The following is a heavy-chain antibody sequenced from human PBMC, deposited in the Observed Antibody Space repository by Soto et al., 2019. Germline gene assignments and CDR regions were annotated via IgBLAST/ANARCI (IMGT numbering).Heavy chain of an antibody. CDR2: ISYDGSNK. CDR3: AKDPARPMTHDNYYYMDV. CDR1: GFTFSSYG. Sequence: GGSLRLSCAASGFTFSSYGMHWVRQAPGKGLEWVAVISYDGSNKYYADSVKGRFTISRDNSKNTLYLQMNSLRAEDTAVYYCAKDPARPMTHDNYYYMDVWGKGTTVTVSS. J-gene: IGHJ6*03. D-gene: IGHD6-6*01. V-gene: IGHV3-30*18.